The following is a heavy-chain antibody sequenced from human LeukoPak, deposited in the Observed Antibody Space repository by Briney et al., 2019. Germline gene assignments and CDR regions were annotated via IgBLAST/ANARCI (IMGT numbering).Heavy chain of an antibody. J-gene: IGHJ4*02. D-gene: IGHD3-10*01. Sequence: PSETLSLTCTVSGGSISSGDYFWSWIRQPPGKGLESIGYIYSSGNTYYNPSLKSRVTISVDTSQNQFSLQLSSLTAADTAVYYCAREGGSGSYYFAYWGQGTLVTVSS. CDR3: AREGGSGSYYFAY. V-gene: IGHV4-30-4*01. CDR1: GGSISSGDYF. CDR2: IYSSGNT.